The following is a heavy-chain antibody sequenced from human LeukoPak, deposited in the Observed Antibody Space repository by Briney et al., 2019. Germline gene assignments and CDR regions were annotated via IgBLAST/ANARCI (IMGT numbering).Heavy chain of an antibody. CDR1: GFTFSSYA. V-gene: IGHV3-74*01. J-gene: IGHJ4*02. Sequence: GGSLRLSCAASGFTFSSYAIHWVRQAPGRGLVWVSRVKSDGSSTSYADSVKGRFTISRDNARNTLYLQMNSLRDDDTAIYYCASSHDSSGNDWGQGTLVTVTS. CDR2: VKSDGSST. D-gene: IGHD3-22*01. CDR3: ASSHDSSGND.